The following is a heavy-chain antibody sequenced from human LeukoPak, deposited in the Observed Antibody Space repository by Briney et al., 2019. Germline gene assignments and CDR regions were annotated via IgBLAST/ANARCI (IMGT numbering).Heavy chain of an antibody. CDR2: MNPNSGNT. CDR3: ARVMVREARNYYYYYGMDV. D-gene: IGHD3-10*01. Sequence: ASVKVSCKASGYTFTSYDINWVRQATGQGLEWMGWMNPNSGNTDYAQKFQGRVTMTRNTSISTAYMELSSLRSEDTAVYYCARVMVREARNYYYYYGMDVWGQGTTVTVSS. CDR1: GYTFTSYD. J-gene: IGHJ6*02. V-gene: IGHV1-8*01.